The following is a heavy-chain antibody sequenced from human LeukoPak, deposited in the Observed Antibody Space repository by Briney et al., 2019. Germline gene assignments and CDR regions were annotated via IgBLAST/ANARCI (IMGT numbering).Heavy chain of an antibody. J-gene: IGHJ4*02. CDR1: GFTFSSYW. D-gene: IGHD3-10*01. Sequence: GGSLRLSCAASGFTFSSYWMSWVRQAPGKGLEWVANIKQDGSEKYFVDSVKGRFTISRDNAKNSLYLQMNSLRAEDTAVCYCARGRFITMVRGVIITLYYFDYWGQGTLVTVSS. CDR3: ARGRFITMVRGVIITLYYFDY. CDR2: IKQDGSEK. V-gene: IGHV3-7*01.